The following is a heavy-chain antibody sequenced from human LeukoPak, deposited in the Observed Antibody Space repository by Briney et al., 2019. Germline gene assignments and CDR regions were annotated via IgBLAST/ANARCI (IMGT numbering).Heavy chain of an antibody. J-gene: IGHJ4*02. CDR3: ATSDDSSGSD. CDR2: INLDGSVI. V-gene: IGHV3-7*01. D-gene: IGHD3-22*01. CDR1: GFTFSGYW. Sequence: TGGSLRLSCAAPGFTFSGYWMSWVRQAPGKGLEWVANINLDGSVIHYVDSAKGRFTISRDNAKNSLYLQMNYLRAEDTALYYCATSDDSSGSDWGQGTLVTVSS.